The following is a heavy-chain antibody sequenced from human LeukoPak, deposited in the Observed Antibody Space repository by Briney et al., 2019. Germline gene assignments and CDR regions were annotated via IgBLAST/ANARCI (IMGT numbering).Heavy chain of an antibody. D-gene: IGHD6-13*01. CDR3: ARGGGIAAAGTVTSWFDP. V-gene: IGHV1-8*01. CDR1: GCTFTSYD. J-gene: IGHJ5*02. CDR2: MNPNSGNT. Sequence: ASVKVSCKASGCTFTSYDINWVRQATGQGLEWMGWMNPNSGNTGYAQKFQGRVTMTRNTSISTAYMELSSLRSEDTAVYYCARGGGIAAAGTVTSWFDPWGQGTLVTVSS.